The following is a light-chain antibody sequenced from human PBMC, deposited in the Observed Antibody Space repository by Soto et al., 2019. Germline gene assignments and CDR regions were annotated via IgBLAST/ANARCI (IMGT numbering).Light chain of an antibody. CDR2: GAS. Sequence: EILLTQSPAPLSLSPGESATLSCRASQSLSSYLAWYQQKPGKAPRLLIYGASSPATGIPDRLSGSGSGTGFTLTFSRLEPEDFAVYYCQQYGSSGTFGQGTKVDI. CDR1: QSLSSY. V-gene: IGKV3-20*01. CDR3: QQYGSSGT. J-gene: IGKJ1*01.